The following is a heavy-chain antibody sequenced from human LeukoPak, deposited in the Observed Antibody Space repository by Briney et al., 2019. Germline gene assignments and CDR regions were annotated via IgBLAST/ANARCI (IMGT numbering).Heavy chain of an antibody. V-gene: IGHV3-21*01. CDR2: ISSSSSYI. Sequence: GGSLRLSCAASGFTFSSYTVNWVRQAPGKGLEWVSSISSSSSYIYYADSMKGRFTISRDNAKNSLYLQMNSLRAEDTAVYYCARFVGSSSGFYYYYYYMDVWGKGTTVTVSS. D-gene: IGHD6-6*01. CDR3: ARFVGSSSGFYYYYYYMDV. CDR1: GFTFSSYT. J-gene: IGHJ6*03.